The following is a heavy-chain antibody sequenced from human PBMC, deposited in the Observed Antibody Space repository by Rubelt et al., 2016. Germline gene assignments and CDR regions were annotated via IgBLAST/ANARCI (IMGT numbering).Heavy chain of an antibody. Sequence: PGGSLRLSCAASGFTVGSYYMNWVRQGPGKGLEWVSGIQSGGATYYADSVKGRFTISRDNSENTLYLQMNNLRAEDTAVYYCATDRDNGAPADFWGLGALVTVSS. D-gene: IGHD2-8*01. CDR1: GFTVGSYY. CDR3: ATDRDNGAPADF. J-gene: IGHJ4*02. V-gene: IGHV3-66*01. CDR2: IQSGGAT.